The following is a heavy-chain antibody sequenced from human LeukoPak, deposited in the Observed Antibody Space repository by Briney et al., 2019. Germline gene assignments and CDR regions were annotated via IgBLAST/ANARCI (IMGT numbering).Heavy chain of an antibody. CDR3: VAYYYDSSGYYDFDY. J-gene: IGHJ4*02. Sequence: GGSLRLSCSASGFTFSSYDMHWVRQAPGKGLEYVSSISNGGSTYYCSSNGGSTYYADSVKGRFTISRDNSKNTLYLQMSSLRAEDTAVYYCVAYYYDSSGYYDFDYWGQGTLVTVSS. V-gene: IGHV3-64D*06. D-gene: IGHD3-22*01. CDR2: ISNGGSTYYCSSNGGST. CDR1: GFTFSSYD.